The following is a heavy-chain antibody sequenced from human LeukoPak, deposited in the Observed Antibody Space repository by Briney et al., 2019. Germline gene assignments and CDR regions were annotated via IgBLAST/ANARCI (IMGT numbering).Heavy chain of an antibody. J-gene: IGHJ4*02. V-gene: IGHV6-1*01. Sequence: SQTLSLTCAISGDSVSSNSAAWNWIRQSPSRGLEWLGKTYYRSKWYNDYAVSVKGRITINPDTSKNQFSLQLNSVTPEDTAVYYCARGPGLQLWLSFFDYWGQGTLVTVSS. D-gene: IGHD5-18*01. CDR3: ARGPGLQLWLSFFDY. CDR2: TYYRSKWYN. CDR1: GDSVSSNSAA.